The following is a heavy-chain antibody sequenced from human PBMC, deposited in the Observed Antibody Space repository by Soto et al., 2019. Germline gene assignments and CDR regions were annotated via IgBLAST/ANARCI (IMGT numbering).Heavy chain of an antibody. Sequence: SETLSLTCTVSGGSISSYYWIWIRQPPGKGLEWIGYIYYSGSTNYNPSLKSRVTISVDTSKNQFSLKLSSVTAADTAVYYCARDLGYCSGGSCHHDAFDIWGQGTMVTVSS. CDR2: IYYSGST. CDR3: ARDLGYCSGGSCHHDAFDI. J-gene: IGHJ3*02. V-gene: IGHV4-59*01. CDR1: GGSISSYY. D-gene: IGHD2-15*01.